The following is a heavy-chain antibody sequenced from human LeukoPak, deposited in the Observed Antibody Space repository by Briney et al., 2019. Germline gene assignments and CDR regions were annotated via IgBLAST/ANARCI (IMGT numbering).Heavy chain of an antibody. CDR1: GDSVSSNSAA. CDR3: ARGPGGIIAARRDAFDI. D-gene: IGHD6-6*01. V-gene: IGHV6-1*01. J-gene: IGHJ3*02. CDR2: TYYRSKWYN. Sequence: PSQTLSLTCAISGDSVSSNSAAWNWIRQSPSRGLEWLGRTYYRSKWYNDYAVSVKSRITINPDTSRNQFSLKLSSVTAADTAVYYCARGPGGIIAARRDAFDIWGQGTMVTVSS.